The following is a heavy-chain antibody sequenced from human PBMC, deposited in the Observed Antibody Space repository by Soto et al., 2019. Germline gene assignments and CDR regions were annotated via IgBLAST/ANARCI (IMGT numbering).Heavy chain of an antibody. CDR2: VTTDKGKT. CDR3: ATRSQAFDS. Sequence: QVQLVQSGPEVKKHGASLKVSCKPSGYTFTNFGITWVRQAPGQGLEWMGWVTTDKGKTTYAQKFQVSVTITTDTSTSTGYMELRSLRSDDTAVYYCATRSQAFDSWGQGTLVTVSS. J-gene: IGHJ4*02. V-gene: IGHV1-18*01. CDR1: GYTFTNFG.